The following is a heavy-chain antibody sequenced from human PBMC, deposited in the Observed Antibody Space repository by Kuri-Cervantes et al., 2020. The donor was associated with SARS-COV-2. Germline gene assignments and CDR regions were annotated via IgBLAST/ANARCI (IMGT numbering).Heavy chain of an antibody. CDR2: INHSGST. D-gene: IGHD2-2*01. V-gene: IGHV4-34*01. Sequence: ESLKISCAVYGGSFSGYYWSWIRQPPGKGLEWIGEINHSGSTNYNPSLKSRVTISVDTSKNQFSLKLSPVTAADTAVYYCARGNYIVVVPAATYNWFDPWGQGTLVTVSS. CDR1: GGSFSGYY. CDR3: ARGNYIVVVPAATYNWFDP. J-gene: IGHJ5*02.